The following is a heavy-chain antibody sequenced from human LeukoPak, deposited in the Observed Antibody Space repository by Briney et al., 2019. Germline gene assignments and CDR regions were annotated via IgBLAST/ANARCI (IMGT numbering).Heavy chain of an antibody. CDR3: AKGQDYYDSSGLDY. CDR1: GFPLSSYS. CDR2: ISTGADRT. V-gene: IGHV3-23*01. J-gene: IGHJ4*02. D-gene: IGHD3-22*01. Sequence: PGGALRPSCAAPGFPLSSYSMNLVRPAPGEGLEWVSAISTGADRTYYAASVKGRFTISRDKSKNTLYLQMNSLRAEDTAVYYCAKGQDYYDSSGLDYWGQGTLVTVSS.